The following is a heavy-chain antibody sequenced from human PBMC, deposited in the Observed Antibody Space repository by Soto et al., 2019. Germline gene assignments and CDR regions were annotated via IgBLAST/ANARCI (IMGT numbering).Heavy chain of an antibody. CDR1: GFTVSSNY. CDR3: ARGNAPDI. V-gene: IGHV3-53*01. Sequence: GGSLRLSCAASGFTVSSNYMSWVRQAPGKGLEWVSLIYSSGGTYHADSVKGRFTISRDSSKNTLYLQMNRLRADDTAMYYCARGNAPDIWGQGTMVTVSS. J-gene: IGHJ3*02. CDR2: IYSSGGT.